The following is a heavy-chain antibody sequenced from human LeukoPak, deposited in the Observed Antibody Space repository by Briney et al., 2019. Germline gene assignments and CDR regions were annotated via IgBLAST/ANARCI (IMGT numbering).Heavy chain of an antibody. CDR3: ARGNITMIVVGPMDV. J-gene: IGHJ6*03. CDR1: GASFNNYS. Sequence: SETLSLTCTVSGASFNNYSCHWIRQPPGKGLEWIGYMYYSGSTDYNPSLKSRVTISVDTSKNQFSLKLSSVTAADTAVYYCARGNITMIVVGPMDVWGKGTTVTVSS. D-gene: IGHD3-22*01. V-gene: IGHV4-59*01. CDR2: MYYSGST.